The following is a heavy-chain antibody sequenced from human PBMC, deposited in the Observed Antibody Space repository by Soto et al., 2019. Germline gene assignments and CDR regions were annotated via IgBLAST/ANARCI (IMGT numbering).Heavy chain of an antibody. J-gene: IGHJ3*02. CDR1: GFTFSTYS. CDR3: ARVKAQILSSGWYGGDDI. D-gene: IGHD6-19*01. V-gene: IGHV3-23*01. CDR2: IRDSGGSA. Sequence: EVQLLESVGGLVQPGGSLRLSCAASGFTFSTYSMTWVRQAPGKGLEWVSTIRDSGGSAHYADSVRGRFTISRDNSKNTLFLQMNSLRAEDTAVYYCARVKAQILSSGWYGGDDIWGQGTVVTVSS.